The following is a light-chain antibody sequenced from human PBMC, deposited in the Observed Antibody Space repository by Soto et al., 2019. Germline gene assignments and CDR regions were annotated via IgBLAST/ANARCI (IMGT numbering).Light chain of an antibody. CDR1: QSVSSSY. CDR3: QQYGNSPLT. Sequence: EIVLTQSPGTLSLSPGERATLSCRASQSVSSSYLAWYQQRPGQAPRLLIYGASNRATGIPDRFSGSGSGTDFTLTISRLETEDFAVYFCQQYGNSPLTFGGGTKV. CDR2: GAS. J-gene: IGKJ4*01. V-gene: IGKV3-20*01.